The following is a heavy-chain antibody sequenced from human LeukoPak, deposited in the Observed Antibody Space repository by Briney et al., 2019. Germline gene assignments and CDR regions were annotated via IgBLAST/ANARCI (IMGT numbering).Heavy chain of an antibody. D-gene: IGHD6-13*01. CDR3: ARSLWQQLVGVGIDP. CDR2: IYTSGST. J-gene: IGHJ5*02. CDR1: GGSISSGSYY. Sequence: SETLSLTCTVSGGSISSGSYYWSWIRQPAGKGLAWIGRIYTSGSTNYNPSLKSRVTISVDTSKNQFSLKLSSVTAADTAVYYCARSLWQQLVGVGIDPWGQGTLVTVSS. V-gene: IGHV4-61*02.